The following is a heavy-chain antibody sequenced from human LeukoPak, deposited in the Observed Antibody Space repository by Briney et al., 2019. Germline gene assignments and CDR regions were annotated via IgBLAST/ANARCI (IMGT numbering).Heavy chain of an antibody. J-gene: IGHJ6*03. V-gene: IGHV3-11*01. Sequence: PGGSLRLSCAASGFTFSDYYMSWIRQAPGKGLEWVSYISSSGSNIYYAGSVRGRFTISRDNAKNSLYLQMNSLRAEDTAVYYCARTYYYYYMDVWGKGTTVTISS. CDR1: GFTFSDYY. CDR3: ARTYYYYYMDV. CDR2: ISSSGSNI.